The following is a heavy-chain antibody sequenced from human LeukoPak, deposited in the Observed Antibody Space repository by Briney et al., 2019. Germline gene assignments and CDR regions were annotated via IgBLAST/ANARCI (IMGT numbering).Heavy chain of an antibody. V-gene: IGHV1-2*02. CDR2: INPNSGGT. J-gene: IGHJ5*02. CDR3: ARDVRRAVVTARGSDP. Sequence: ASVKVSCKASGYTFTGYYMHWVRQAPGQGLEWMGWINPNSGGTNYAQKFQGRVTMTRDTSISTAYMELSRLRSDDTAVYYCARDVRRAVVTARGSDPWGQGTLVTVSS. D-gene: IGHD2-21*02. CDR1: GYTFTGYY.